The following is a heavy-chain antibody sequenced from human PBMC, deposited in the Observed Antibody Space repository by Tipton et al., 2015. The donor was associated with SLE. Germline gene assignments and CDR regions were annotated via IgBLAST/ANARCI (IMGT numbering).Heavy chain of an antibody. Sequence: SLRLSCAASGFTFSSYWMSWVRQAPGKGLEWVANIKQDGSNKYYADSVKGRFTISRDNSKNTLYLQMNSLRAEDTAVYYCARGATVTTFSDYWGQGTLVTVSS. CDR1: GFTFSSYW. V-gene: IGHV3-7*01. CDR2: IKQDGSNK. CDR3: ARGATVTTFSDY. J-gene: IGHJ4*02. D-gene: IGHD4-17*01.